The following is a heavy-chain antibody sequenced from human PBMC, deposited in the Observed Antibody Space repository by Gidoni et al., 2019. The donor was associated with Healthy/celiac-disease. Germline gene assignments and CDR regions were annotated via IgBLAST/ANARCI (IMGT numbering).Heavy chain of an antibody. CDR2: ISSSGSTI. V-gene: IGHV3-48*03. Sequence: EVQLVESGGGLVQPGGSLRLSCAASGFTFSSYEMNWVRKAPGKGLEWVSYISSSGSTIYYADSVKGRFTISRDNAKNSLYLQMNSLRAEDTAVYYCARDAGDYYDSSGYLRAFDIWGQGTMVTVSS. D-gene: IGHD3-22*01. CDR3: ARDAGDYYDSSGYLRAFDI. CDR1: GFTFSSYE. J-gene: IGHJ3*02.